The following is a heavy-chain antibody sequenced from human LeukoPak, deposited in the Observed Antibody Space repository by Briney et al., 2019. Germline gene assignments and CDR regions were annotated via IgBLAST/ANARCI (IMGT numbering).Heavy chain of an antibody. CDR1: GYTFNSYG. D-gene: IGHD6-6*01. J-gene: IGHJ3*02. CDR3: ARVAGIAARKSFDI. V-gene: IGHV1-18*01. Sequence: GASVKVSCKASGYTFNSYGISWVRQAPGQGLEWMGWISAYNGHTNYAQKLQGRVTMTTDTSTSTAYMELRSLRSDDTAVYYCARVAGIAARKSFDIWGQGTMVTVSS. CDR2: ISAYNGHT.